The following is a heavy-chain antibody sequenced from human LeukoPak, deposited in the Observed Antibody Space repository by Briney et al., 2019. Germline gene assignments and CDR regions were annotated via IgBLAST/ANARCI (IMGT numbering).Heavy chain of an antibody. V-gene: IGHV3-23*01. CDR1: GFTFSSYA. Sequence: GGSLRLSCAASGFTFSSYAMSWVRQAPGKGLEWVSAISGSGGSTYYADSVKGRFTISRDNSKNTLYLQMNSLRAEDTAVYYCARCSGGSCSYYFDYWGQGTLVTVSS. CDR2: ISGSGGST. D-gene: IGHD2-15*01. J-gene: IGHJ4*02. CDR3: ARCSGGSCSYYFDY.